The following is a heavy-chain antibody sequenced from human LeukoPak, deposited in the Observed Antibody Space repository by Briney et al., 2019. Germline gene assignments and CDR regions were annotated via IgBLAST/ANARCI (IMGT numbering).Heavy chain of an antibody. D-gene: IGHD3-9*01. V-gene: IGHV4-34*01. Sequence: SETLSLTCAVYGGSFSGYYWSWIRQPPGKGLEWIGEINHSGSTNYNPSLKSRVTISVDTSKNQFSLKLSSVTAADTAVYYCARGPLRYPFYARAFDIWGQGTMVTVSS. CDR1: GGSFSGYY. CDR3: ARGPLRYPFYARAFDI. CDR2: INHSGST. J-gene: IGHJ3*02.